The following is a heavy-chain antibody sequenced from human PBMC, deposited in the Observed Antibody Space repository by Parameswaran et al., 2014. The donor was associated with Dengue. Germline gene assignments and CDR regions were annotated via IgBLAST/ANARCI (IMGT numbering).Heavy chain of an antibody. Sequence: VRQMPGKGLEWVSYISSSGSTIYYADSVKGRFTISRDNAKNSLYLQMNSLRAEDTAVYYCARYWSSLYYFDYWGQGTLVTVSS. D-gene: IGHD2-2*01. CDR3: ARYWSSLYYFDY. CDR2: ISSSGSTI. J-gene: IGHJ4*02. V-gene: IGHV3-11*01.